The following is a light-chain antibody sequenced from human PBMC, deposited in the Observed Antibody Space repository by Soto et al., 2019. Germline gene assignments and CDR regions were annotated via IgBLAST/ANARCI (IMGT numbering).Light chain of an antibody. CDR2: GAS. J-gene: IGKJ4*01. CDR3: QQYRNWPLT. V-gene: IGKV3-15*01. Sequence: EIVVTKSAATLCVSPGERATLSCRASESVSSSLAWYQHKPGQSPRLLIYGASTRATNIAARFSGSGSGTEFTLTISSLQSEDFAGYYCQQYRNWPLTFGGGTKVDI. CDR1: ESVSSS.